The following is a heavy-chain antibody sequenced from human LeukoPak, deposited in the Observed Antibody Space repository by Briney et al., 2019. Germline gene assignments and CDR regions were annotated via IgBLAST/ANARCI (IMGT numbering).Heavy chain of an antibody. J-gene: IGHJ4*02. CDR3: ARANYYDSTGCYHDY. CDR1: GGPISGDPPY. D-gene: IGHD3-22*01. Sequence: SETLSLTCTVSGGPISGDPPYWTWIRQPAGKGLEWIGHISASGRTNYNPSLKSRVTISVDTSKSQFSLRLTSVTAADTAVYYCARANYYDSTGCYHDYWGQGTLVTVSS. CDR2: ISASGRT. V-gene: IGHV4-61*09.